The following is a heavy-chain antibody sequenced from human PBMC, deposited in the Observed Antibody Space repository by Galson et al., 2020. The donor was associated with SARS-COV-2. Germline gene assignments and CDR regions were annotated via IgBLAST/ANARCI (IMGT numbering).Heavy chain of an antibody. CDR3: ARLSGGYSSGWDY. D-gene: IGHD5-18*01. Sequence: GGSLRLSCAASGFTFSTYAMSWVRQAPGKGLEWVSALSTSGATTHYADSVKGRFTISRDNSKNTLYLQMNSLRAEDTAVYYCARLSGGYSSGWDYWGQGTLLTVSS. V-gene: IGHV3-23*01. CDR2: LSTSGATT. CDR1: GFTFSTYA. J-gene: IGHJ4*02.